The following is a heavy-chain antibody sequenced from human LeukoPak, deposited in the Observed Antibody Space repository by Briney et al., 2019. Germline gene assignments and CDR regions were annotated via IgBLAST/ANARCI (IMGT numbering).Heavy chain of an antibody. V-gene: IGHV3-21*01. CDR1: GFTFSSYN. D-gene: IGHD2-15*01. CDR3: ARDGGYTGCFDY. J-gene: IGHJ4*02. Sequence: GGSLRLSCAASGFTFSSYNMNWVRQAPGKGLEWVSSIISSSNHIYYADSVKGRFTISRDNAKNSLYLQMNSLRAEDTAVYYCARDGGYTGCFDYWGLGTLVTVSS. CDR2: IISSSNHI.